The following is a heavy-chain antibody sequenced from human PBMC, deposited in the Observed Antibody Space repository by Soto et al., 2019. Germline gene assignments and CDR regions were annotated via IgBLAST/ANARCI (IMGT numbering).Heavy chain of an antibody. CDR1: GGTFSSYT. Sequence: SVKVSCKASGGTFSSYTIGWVRQAPGQGLEWMGRIIPILGIANYAQKFQGRVTITADKSTSTAYMELSSLRSEDTAVYYCARAGGYCSGGSCYWFDPWGQGTLVTVSS. CDR3: ARAGGYCSGGSCYWFDP. J-gene: IGHJ5*02. V-gene: IGHV1-69*02. CDR2: IIPILGIA. D-gene: IGHD2-15*01.